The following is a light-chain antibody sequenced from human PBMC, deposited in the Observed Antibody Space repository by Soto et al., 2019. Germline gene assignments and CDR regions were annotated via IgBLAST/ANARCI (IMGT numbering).Light chain of an antibody. Sequence: EIVLTQSPATLSLSPGERATLSCRASQSVSTYLAWYQQRPGLPPRLLIYAASSRATGIPARFSGSGSGTDFTLTISSLEPEDFAVYYCQQRSNWPPDFGPGTKVDI. CDR2: AAS. V-gene: IGKV3-11*01. J-gene: IGKJ3*01. CDR1: QSVSTY. CDR3: QQRSNWPPD.